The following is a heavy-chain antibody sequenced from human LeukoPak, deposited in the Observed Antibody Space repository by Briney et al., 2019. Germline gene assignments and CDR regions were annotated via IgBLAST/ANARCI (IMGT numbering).Heavy chain of an antibody. D-gene: IGHD2-2*01. CDR3: ARGHLWGDIVVVSAAPGPRDYYFDY. J-gene: IGHJ4*02. V-gene: IGHV3-20*04. CDR2: INWNGGST. CDR1: GFTFSDAW. Sequence: GGCLRLSCAVSGFTFSDAWMSWVRQAPGKGLEWVSGINWNGGSTGYADSVKGRFTISRDNAKNSLYLQMNSLRAEDTALYYCARGHLWGDIVVVSAAPGPRDYYFDYWGQGTLVTVSS.